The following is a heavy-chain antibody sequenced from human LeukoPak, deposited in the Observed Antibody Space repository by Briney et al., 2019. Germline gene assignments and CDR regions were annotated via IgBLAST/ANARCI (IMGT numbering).Heavy chain of an antibody. Sequence: AGGSLTLSCVGFGCTFRSHGMNWVRQAPGKGLEWVSYISSSADRIYYADSVRGRLAISRDNDRNSLFLEMNTLRAEDTAVYYCARANPTTPIYYFDFWGRGTLVTVSS. CDR3: ARANPTTPIYYFDF. V-gene: IGHV3-48*01. D-gene: IGHD4-17*01. CDR2: ISSSADRI. J-gene: IGHJ4*02. CDR1: GCTFRSHG.